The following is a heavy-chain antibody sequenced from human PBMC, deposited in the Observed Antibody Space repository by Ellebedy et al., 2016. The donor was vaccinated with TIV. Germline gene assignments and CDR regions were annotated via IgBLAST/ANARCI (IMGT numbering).Heavy chain of an antibody. CDR3: AKDGIHYYGSGSFIDH. V-gene: IGHV3-23*01. CDR2: ISVSGTNT. Sequence: GESLKISXAASGFTFSTYALSWVRQAPGKGLEWVSTISVSGTNTYYADSVKGRFTISRDNSKNTLYLQTSSLRAEDTAVYYCAKDGIHYYGSGSFIDHWGQGTQVTVSS. D-gene: IGHD3-10*01. CDR1: GFTFSTYA. J-gene: IGHJ4*02.